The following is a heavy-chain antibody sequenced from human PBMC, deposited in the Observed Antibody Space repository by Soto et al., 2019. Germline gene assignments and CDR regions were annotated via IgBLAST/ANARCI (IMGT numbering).Heavy chain of an antibody. CDR1: GGSMSSGDYY. D-gene: IGHD1-26*01. CDR3: AAFLGAYWYFDL. CDR2: IYNSGRT. Sequence: LSETLSLTCTVSGGSMSSGDYYWSWIRQPPGKGLEWIGYIYNSGRTYHNPSLKSRVTMSVDTSKNQFSLNLSSVSAADTAVYYCAAFLGAYWYFDLWGRGTLVTVSS. J-gene: IGHJ2*01. V-gene: IGHV4-30-4*01.